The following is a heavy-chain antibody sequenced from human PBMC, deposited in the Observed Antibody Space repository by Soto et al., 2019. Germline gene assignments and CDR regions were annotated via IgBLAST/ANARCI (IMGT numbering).Heavy chain of an antibody. CDR3: AEIPAANYYYYGMDV. D-gene: IGHD2-2*01. V-gene: IGHV3-23*01. CDR2: ISGSGGST. CDR1: GFSFSSYA. Sequence: GALRLSCAASGFSFSSYAMSWVRQAPGKGLEWVAAISGSGGSTYYADSVKGLFTIPRDNSKNTLYLQMNSLRAEDTAVYYCAEIPAANYYYYGMDVWGQGTTVTVSS. J-gene: IGHJ6*02.